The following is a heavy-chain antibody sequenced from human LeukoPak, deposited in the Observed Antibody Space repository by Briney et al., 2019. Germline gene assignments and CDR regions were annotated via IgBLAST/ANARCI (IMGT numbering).Heavy chain of an antibody. D-gene: IGHD3-16*01. CDR2: INPSGGST. Sequence: ASVKVSCKASGYTFTSYYMHWVRQAPGQGLEWMGIINPSGGSTSYAQKFQGRVTMTRDTSTSTVYMELSSLRSEDTAVYYCAKDPASYYDYVWGSFVDYWGQGTLVTVSS. J-gene: IGHJ4*02. V-gene: IGHV1-46*01. CDR3: AKDPASYYDYVWGSFVDY. CDR1: GYTFTSYY.